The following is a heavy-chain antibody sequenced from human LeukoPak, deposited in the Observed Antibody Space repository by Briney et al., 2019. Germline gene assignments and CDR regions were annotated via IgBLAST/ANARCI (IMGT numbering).Heavy chain of an antibody. CDR3: ARDSVPGSWEFDY. V-gene: IGHV3-21*01. Sequence: GGSLRLSCAASGFTFSSYSMNWVRQAPGKGLEGVSSISSSSSYIYYADSVKGRFTISRDNGKNSLYLQMNSLRAEDTAVYYCARDSVPGSWEFDYWGQGTLVTVSS. CDR1: GFTFSSYS. D-gene: IGHD6-13*01. CDR2: ISSSSSYI. J-gene: IGHJ4*02.